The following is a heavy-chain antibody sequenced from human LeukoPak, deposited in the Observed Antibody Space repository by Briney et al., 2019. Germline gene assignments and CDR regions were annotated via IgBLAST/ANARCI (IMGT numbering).Heavy chain of an antibody. J-gene: IGHJ4*02. Sequence: GGSLRLSCAASGFTFSSYEMNWVRQAPGKGLEWVSYISSSSSTIYYADSVKGRFTISRDNAKNSLYLQMNSLRAEDTAVYYCARDAYCSGGSCYPLTFDYWGQGTLVTVSS. V-gene: IGHV3-48*03. CDR1: GFTFSSYE. CDR3: ARDAYCSGGSCYPLTFDY. D-gene: IGHD2-15*01. CDR2: ISSSSSTI.